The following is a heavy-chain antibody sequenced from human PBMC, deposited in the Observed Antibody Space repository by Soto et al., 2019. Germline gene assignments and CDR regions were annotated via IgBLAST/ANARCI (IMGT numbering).Heavy chain of an antibody. J-gene: IGHJ2*01. CDR2: IRSKANGYAT. Sequence: EVQLVESGGGLVQPGGSLKLSCAASGFTFSGSAMHWVRQASGKGLEWVGRIRSKANGYATAYAASVKGRFTISRDDSKTTAYLQMNSLKTEDTAVYYCTRHALQYCGGDCYLLPYFDLWGRGTLVTVSS. V-gene: IGHV3-73*02. D-gene: IGHD2-21*02. CDR1: GFTFSGSA. CDR3: TRHALQYCGGDCYLLPYFDL.